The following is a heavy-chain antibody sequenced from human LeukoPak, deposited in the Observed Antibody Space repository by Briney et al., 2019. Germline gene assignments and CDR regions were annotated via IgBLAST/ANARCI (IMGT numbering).Heavy chain of an antibody. D-gene: IGHD3-22*01. Sequence: GGSLRLSCAASGFTFSSYEMNWVRQAPGKGLEWVSYISSSSSTIYYADSVKGRFTISRDNAKNSLYLQMNSLRAEDTAVYYCASRYDSSGYYPRDVWGKGTTVTVSS. CDR2: ISSSSSTI. CDR3: ASRYDSSGYYPRDV. CDR1: GFTFSSYE. V-gene: IGHV3-48*01. J-gene: IGHJ6*04.